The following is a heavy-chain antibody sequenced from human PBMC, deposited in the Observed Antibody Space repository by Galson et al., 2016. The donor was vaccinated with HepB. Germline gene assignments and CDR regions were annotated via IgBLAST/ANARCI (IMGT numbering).Heavy chain of an antibody. V-gene: IGHV4-34*01. Sequence: SETLSLTCDVSGESFSDYYWGWIRQSPGKGLEWIGEIHPSGSTNYNPSLWGRVTISVDTSKSQFSLKVTSVTAADTAVYYCARGQDPYKIRDWGQGTLVTVSS. CDR1: GESFSDYY. CDR2: IHPSGST. CDR3: ARGQDPYKIRD. D-gene: IGHD5-24*01. J-gene: IGHJ4*02.